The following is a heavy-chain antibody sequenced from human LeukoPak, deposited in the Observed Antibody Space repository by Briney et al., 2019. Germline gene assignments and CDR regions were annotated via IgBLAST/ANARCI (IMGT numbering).Heavy chain of an antibody. CDR1: GYTFTSYA. V-gene: IGHV1-18*01. CDR2: ISAYNGNT. Sequence: ASVKVSCKTSGYTFTSYAMQWVRQAPGQRLEWMGWISAYNGNTNYAQKLQGRVTMTTDTSTSTAYMELRSLRSVDTAVYYCARASGSSQYYFDYWGQGTLVTVSS. CDR3: ARASGSSQYYFDY. J-gene: IGHJ4*02. D-gene: IGHD1-26*01.